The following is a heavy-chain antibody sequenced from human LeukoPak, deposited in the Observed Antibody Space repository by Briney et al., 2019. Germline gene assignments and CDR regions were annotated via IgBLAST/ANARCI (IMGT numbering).Heavy chain of an antibody. D-gene: IGHD2-2*01. CDR1: GFTFSSYN. V-gene: IGHV3-21*01. CDR3: ARVTVPAASAFDY. Sequence: GGSLRLSCAASGFTFSSYNMNWVRQASGKGLEWVSSIGSSSNYIYYADSVKGRFTISRDNAKNSLYLEMNSLRAEDTAVYYCARVTVPAASAFDYWGQGTLVTVSS. J-gene: IGHJ4*02. CDR2: IGSSSNYI.